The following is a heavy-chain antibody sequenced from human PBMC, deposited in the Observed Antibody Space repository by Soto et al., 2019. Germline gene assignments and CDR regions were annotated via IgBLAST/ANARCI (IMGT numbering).Heavy chain of an antibody. CDR1: GGSFSGYY. Sequence: QVQLQQWGAGLLKPSETLSLTCAVYGGSFSGYYWSWIRQPPGKGLEWIGEINHSGSTNYNPSLQSRVTISVDTSKNVCTLKLSAVTAADTAVYYCARRHWGRYSSTSCLNINWFDPWGQGTLVTVSS. V-gene: IGHV4-34*01. CDR3: ARRHWGRYSSTSCLNINWFDP. J-gene: IGHJ5*02. CDR2: INHSGST. D-gene: IGHD2-2*01.